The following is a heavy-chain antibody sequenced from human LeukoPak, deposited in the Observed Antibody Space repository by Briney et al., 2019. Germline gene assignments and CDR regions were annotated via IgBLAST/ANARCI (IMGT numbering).Heavy chain of an antibody. D-gene: IGHD3-22*01. V-gene: IGHV4-38-2*02. CDR2: IYHSGST. CDR1: GYSVSSGYY. J-gene: IGHJ5*02. Sequence: SETLSLTCTVSGYSVSSGYYWGWIRQPPGKGLEWIGSIYHSGSTYYNPSLKSRVTISVDTSKNQFSLKLSSVTAADTAVYYCARSYYYDSSGYSWGQGTLVTVSS. CDR3: ARSYYYDSSGYS.